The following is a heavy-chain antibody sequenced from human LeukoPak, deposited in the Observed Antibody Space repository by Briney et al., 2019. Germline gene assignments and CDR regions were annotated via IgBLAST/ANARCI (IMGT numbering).Heavy chain of an antibody. D-gene: IGHD6-19*01. J-gene: IGHJ6*03. CDR3: ASSGWYGGYYYYMDV. V-gene: IGHV4-39*01. CDR1: GGSISSSSYY. Sequence: SETLSLTCTVSGGSISSSSYYWGWIRQPPGKGLEWIGSIYYSGSTYYNPSLKSRVTISVDTSKNQFSLKLSSVTAADTAVYYCASSGWYGGYYYYMDVWGKGTTVTVSS. CDR2: IYYSGST.